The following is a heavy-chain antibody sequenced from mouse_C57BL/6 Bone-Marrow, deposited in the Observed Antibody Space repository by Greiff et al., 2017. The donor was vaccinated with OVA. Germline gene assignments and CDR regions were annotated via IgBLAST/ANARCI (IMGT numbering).Heavy chain of an antibody. CDR1: GFNIKDYY. J-gene: IGHJ3*01. D-gene: IGHD2-3*01. V-gene: IGHV14-2*01. CDR2: IDPEDGET. Sequence: VHVKQSGAELVKPGASVKLSCTASGFNIKDYYMHWVKQRTEQGLEWIGRIDPEDGETKYAPKFQGKATITADTSSNTAYLQLSSLTSEDTAVYYCARGSAIYDGYYAFAYWGQGTLVTVSA. CDR3: ARGSAIYDGYYAFAY.